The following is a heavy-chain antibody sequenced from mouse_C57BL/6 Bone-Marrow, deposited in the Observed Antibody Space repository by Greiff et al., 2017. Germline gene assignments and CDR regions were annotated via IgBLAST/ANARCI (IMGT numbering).Heavy chain of an antibody. CDR1: GYSITSDY. Sequence: EVQGVESGPGLAKPSQTLSLTCSVTGYSITSDYWHWIRKFPGHKLEYMGYISYSGSTYDNPSLKRRISITRDTSKNQYYLLLNSVTTEDTATYYCARDYYGSLWYFDVWGTGTTVTVSS. CDR3: ARDYYGSLWYFDV. J-gene: IGHJ1*03. V-gene: IGHV3-8*01. D-gene: IGHD1-1*01. CDR2: ISYSGST.